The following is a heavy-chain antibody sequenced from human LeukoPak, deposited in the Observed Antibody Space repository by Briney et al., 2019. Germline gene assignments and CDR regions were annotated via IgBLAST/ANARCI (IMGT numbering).Heavy chain of an antibody. J-gene: IGHJ6*03. CDR1: GGSISSYY. D-gene: IGHD6-19*01. CDR3: AGERPPGRLVHPAYYYYYYYMDA. Sequence: SETLSLTCTVSGGSISSYYWSWIRQPAGKGLEWIGRIYTSGSTNYNPSLKSRVTMSVDTSKNQFSLKLSSVTAADTAVYYCAGERPPGRLVHPAYYYYYYYMDAWGKGTTVTVSS. V-gene: IGHV4-4*07. CDR2: IYTSGST.